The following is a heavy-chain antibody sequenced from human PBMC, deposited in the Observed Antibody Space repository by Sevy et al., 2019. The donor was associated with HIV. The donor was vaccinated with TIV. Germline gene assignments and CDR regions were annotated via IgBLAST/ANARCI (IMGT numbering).Heavy chain of an antibody. CDR3: ARVVFSYCTDDCYHRFDY. CDR2: ISYDGRNK. J-gene: IGHJ4*02. Sequence: GGSLRLSCSASGFTFSSYALLWVRQAPGKGLEWVSLISYDGRNKYYSDSVKGRFAISRAESKTTLFLQMESLRTEDTAIYYCARVVFSYCTDDCYHRFDYWGRGTLVTVSS. D-gene: IGHD2-21*02. CDR1: GFTFSSYA. V-gene: IGHV3-30*09.